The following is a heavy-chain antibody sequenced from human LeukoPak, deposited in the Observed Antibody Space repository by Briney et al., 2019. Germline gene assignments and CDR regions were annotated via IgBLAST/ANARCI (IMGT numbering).Heavy chain of an antibody. CDR3: ARWRVAGMGNWFDP. D-gene: IGHD2-15*01. Sequence: PLETLSLTCTVSGGSISSYYWSWIRQPAGKGLEWIGRIYTSGSTNYNPSLKSRVTMSVDTSKNQFSLKLSPVTAADTAVYYCARWRVAGMGNWFDPWGQGTLVTVSS. CDR2: IYTSGST. J-gene: IGHJ5*02. V-gene: IGHV4-4*07. CDR1: GGSISSYY.